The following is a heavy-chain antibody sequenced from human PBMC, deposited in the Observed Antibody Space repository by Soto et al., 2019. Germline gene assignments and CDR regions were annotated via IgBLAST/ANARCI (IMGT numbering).Heavy chain of an antibody. CDR3: ARDLGPWIQPPYYFDY. CDR1: GFTFSSYW. CDR2: IWYDGSNK. D-gene: IGHD5-18*01. J-gene: IGHJ4*02. V-gene: IGHV3-33*08. Sequence: PGGSLRLSCAASGFTFSSYWMHWVRQAPGKGLEWVAVIWYDGSNKYYADSVKGRFTISRDNSKNTLYLQMNSLRAEDTAVYYCARDLGPWIQPPYYFDYWGQGTLVTVSS.